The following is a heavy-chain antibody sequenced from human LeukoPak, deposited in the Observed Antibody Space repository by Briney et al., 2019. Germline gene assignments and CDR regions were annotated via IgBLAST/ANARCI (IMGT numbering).Heavy chain of an antibody. CDR1: GGSFSGYY. Sequence: KPSETLSLTCAVYGGSFSGYYWSWIRQPPGKGLEWIGEINHSGSTNYNPSLKSRVTISVDTSKNQFSLKLSSVTAADTAVYYCARARTRWELRYFDYWGQGTLVTVSS. CDR2: INHSGST. J-gene: IGHJ4*02. V-gene: IGHV4-34*01. CDR3: ARARTRWELRYFDY. D-gene: IGHD1-26*01.